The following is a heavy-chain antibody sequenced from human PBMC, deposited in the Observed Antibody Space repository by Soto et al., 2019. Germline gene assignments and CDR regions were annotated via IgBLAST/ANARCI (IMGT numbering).Heavy chain of an antibody. CDR2: ISGSSDNI. CDR1: GFTFTTYT. J-gene: IGHJ4*02. V-gene: IGHV3-21*02. CDR3: ARDFVVVPAAIGDY. D-gene: IGHD2-2*01. Sequence: EVQLVESGGALVKPGGSLRLSCAASGFTFTTYTMNWVRQAPGKGLEWVSSISGSSDNIYYADSVQGRFTISRDNAKTSLYLQMDRPRAEDTAVYYCARDFVVVPAAIGDYWGPGTLVTVSS.